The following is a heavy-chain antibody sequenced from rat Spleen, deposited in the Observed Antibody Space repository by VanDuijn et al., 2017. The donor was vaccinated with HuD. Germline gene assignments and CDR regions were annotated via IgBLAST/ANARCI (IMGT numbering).Heavy chain of an antibody. CDR3: ARKGILRPGEDYCDY. CDR1: GFTFSNYD. Sequence: EVQLVESGGGLVQPGRSLKLSCAASGFTFSNYDMAWVRQAPRKGLEWVASISPSGGGNTYYRDSVKGRFTISRDNAKNTQYLQMDSLRSEDTATYYCARKGILRPGEDYCDYWGEGVMVTVFS. J-gene: IGHJ2*01. V-gene: IGHV5S13*01. D-gene: IGHD1-6*01. CDR2: ISPSGGGNT.